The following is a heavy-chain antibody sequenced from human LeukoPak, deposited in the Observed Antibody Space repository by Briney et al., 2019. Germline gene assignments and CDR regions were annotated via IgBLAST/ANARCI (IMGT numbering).Heavy chain of an antibody. CDR3: AKDLGVFDY. Sequence: GGSLRLSCAASGFTVSSNYMSWVRQAPGKGLEWVSAISGSGGSTYYADSVKGRFTISRDNSKNTLYLQMNSLRAEDTAVYYCAKDLGVFDYWGQGTLVTVSS. D-gene: IGHD3-16*01. V-gene: IGHV3-23*01. CDR1: GFTVSSNY. J-gene: IGHJ4*02. CDR2: ISGSGGST.